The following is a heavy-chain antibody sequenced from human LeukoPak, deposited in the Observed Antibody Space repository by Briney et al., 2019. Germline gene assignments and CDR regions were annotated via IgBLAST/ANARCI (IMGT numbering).Heavy chain of an antibody. CDR2: IYSGGST. J-gene: IGHJ4*02. CDR3: ARVPGYDSSGYTPGYFDY. V-gene: IGHV3-53*01. CDR1: GFTVSSNY. Sequence: GGSLRLSCAASGFTVSSNYMSWVRQAPGKGLEWVSVIYSGGSTYYADSVKGRFTISRDNSKNTLYLQMNSLRAEDTAVYYCARVPGYDSSGYTPGYFDYWGQGTLVTVSS. D-gene: IGHD3-22*01.